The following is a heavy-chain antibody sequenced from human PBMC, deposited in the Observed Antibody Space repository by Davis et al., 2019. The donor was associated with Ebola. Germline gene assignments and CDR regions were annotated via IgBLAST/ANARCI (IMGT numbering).Heavy chain of an antibody. Sequence: GESLKISCAASGFAFSDYTINWVRQAPGKGLEWVSSISGSRRFIYYADSVRGRFTISRDNAKNSLYLQMNSLRAEYTAVYYCARGPDRAMTHYYNYYMDVWGEGTTVTVSS. CDR3: ARGPDRAMTHYYNYYMDV. D-gene: IGHD5-18*01. CDR1: GFAFSDYT. CDR2: ISGSRRFI. J-gene: IGHJ6*03. V-gene: IGHV3-21*04.